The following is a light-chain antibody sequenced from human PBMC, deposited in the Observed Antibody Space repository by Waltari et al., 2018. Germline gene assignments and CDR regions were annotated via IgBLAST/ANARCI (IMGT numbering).Light chain of an antibody. CDR1: QSVSTIS. Sequence: EIVLTQSPGTLSLSPGERATLSCRASQSVSTISLTWYQQKPGQAPRLLIYGTSSRATGIPDRFSGSGSGTDFTLTISRLQPEDFAIYYCQQYDGIVVTFGGGTTVEI. CDR2: GTS. V-gene: IGKV3-20*01. J-gene: IGKJ4*01. CDR3: QQYDGIVVT.